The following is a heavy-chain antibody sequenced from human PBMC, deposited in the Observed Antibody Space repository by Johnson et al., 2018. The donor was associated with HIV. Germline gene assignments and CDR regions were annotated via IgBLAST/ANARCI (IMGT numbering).Heavy chain of an antibody. Sequence: EVQLVESGGGLVQPGGSLRLSCAASGFTFSSYAMSWVRQAPGKGLEWVSALSGSGGSTYYADSVKGRLTISRDNSKNTLYLQMNSLRPEDTAVYYCARGYNFWSGYYFDVFDIWGQGTMVTVSP. CDR2: LSGSGGST. J-gene: IGHJ3*02. CDR1: GFTFSSYA. CDR3: ARGYNFWSGYYFDVFDI. V-gene: IGHV3-23*04. D-gene: IGHD3-3*01.